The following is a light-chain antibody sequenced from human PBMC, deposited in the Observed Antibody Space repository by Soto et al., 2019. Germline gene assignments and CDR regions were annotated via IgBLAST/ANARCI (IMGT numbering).Light chain of an antibody. Sequence: EIVLTQSPATLSLSPGERASLSCRASPSVTNYLAWYQQKPGQPPRLLIYGAFNRAAGIPARFSASGTGTDFTLTISDVQPEDFAVYYCHQRQSWPRTFGQGTKVDI. CDR1: PSVTNY. CDR3: HQRQSWPRT. J-gene: IGKJ1*01. V-gene: IGKV3-11*01. CDR2: GAF.